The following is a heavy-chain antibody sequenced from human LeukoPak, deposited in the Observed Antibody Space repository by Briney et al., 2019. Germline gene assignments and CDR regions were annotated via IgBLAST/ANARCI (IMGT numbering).Heavy chain of an antibody. CDR1: GFTFSSYA. V-gene: IGHV3-23*01. D-gene: IGHD6-13*01. Sequence: GGPLRLSCAASGFTFSSYAMSWVRQAPGKALEWVSAISGNGGSTYYADSVKGRFTISRDNSKNTVYLQMNSLRAEDTAVYYCAKGSSAVGGGLHVDYWGQGTLVTVSS. CDR3: AKGSSAVGGGLHVDY. J-gene: IGHJ4*02. CDR2: ISGNGGST.